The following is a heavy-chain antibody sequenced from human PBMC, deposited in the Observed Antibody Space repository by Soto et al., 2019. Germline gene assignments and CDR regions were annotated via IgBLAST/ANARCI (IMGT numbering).Heavy chain of an antibody. CDR1: GGSFSGYY. D-gene: IGHD4-17*01. CDR2: INHSGST. Sequence: SETLSLTCAVYGGSFSGYYWSWILQPPGKGLEWIGEINHSGSTNYNPSLKSRAIISVDTSKNQFSLKLSSVTAADTAVYYCARGVRYGDYGDYYYYYMDVWGKGTTVTVSS. CDR3: ARGVRYGDYGDYYYYYMDV. J-gene: IGHJ6*03. V-gene: IGHV4-34*01.